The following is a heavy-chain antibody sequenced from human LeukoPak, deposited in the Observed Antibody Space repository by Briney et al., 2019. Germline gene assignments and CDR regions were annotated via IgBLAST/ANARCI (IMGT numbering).Heavy chain of an antibody. Sequence: ASVKVSCKASGYTFTSYDINWVRQATGQGLEWMGWMNPNSGNTGYAQKFQGRVTMTRNTSISTAYMELSGLRSEDTAVYYCARANRYYDYVWGSYRYNWFDPWGQGILVTVSS. CDR2: MNPNSGNT. J-gene: IGHJ5*02. CDR1: GYTFTSYD. V-gene: IGHV1-8*01. D-gene: IGHD3-16*02. CDR3: ARANRYYDYVWGSYRYNWFDP.